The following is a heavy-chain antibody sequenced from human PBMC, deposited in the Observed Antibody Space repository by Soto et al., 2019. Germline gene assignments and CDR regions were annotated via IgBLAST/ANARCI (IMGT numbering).Heavy chain of an antibody. J-gene: IGHJ4*02. Sequence: QVQLVESGGGVVQPGRSLRLSCAASGFTFSSYGMHWVRQAPGKGLEWVAVIWYDGSNKYYADSVKGRFTISRDKSKKPLYLQMNSLRAEDTAVYYCARDGYCSGGSCYSVPVFDYWGQGTLVTVSS. CDR1: GFTFSSYG. D-gene: IGHD2-15*01. V-gene: IGHV3-33*01. CDR2: IWYDGSNK. CDR3: ARDGYCSGGSCYSVPVFDY.